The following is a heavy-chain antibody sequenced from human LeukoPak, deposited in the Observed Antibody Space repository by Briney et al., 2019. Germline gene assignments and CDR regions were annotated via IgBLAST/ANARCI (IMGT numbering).Heavy chain of an antibody. CDR3: ARDPPSIITAAGNSGPTYYYYGMDV. V-gene: IGHV3-48*03. CDR1: GFNFSSDE. J-gene: IGHJ6*02. Sequence: TGRYLILACVASGFNFSSDEMNWVRRTPGKGLEWVSYISSSCSTIYYADSVKGRFTISRDNAKNSLYLQMNSLRAEDTAVYYCARDPPSIITAAGNSGPTYYYYGMDVWGQGTTVTVSS. D-gene: IGHD6-13*01. CDR2: ISSSCSTI.